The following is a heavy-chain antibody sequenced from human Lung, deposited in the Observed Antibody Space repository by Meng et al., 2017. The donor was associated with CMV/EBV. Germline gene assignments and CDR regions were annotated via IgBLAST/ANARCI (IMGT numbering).Heavy chain of an antibody. CDR3: ARPGTYSSGWYAY. D-gene: IGHD6-19*01. J-gene: IGHJ4*02. V-gene: IGHV5-51*01. Sequence: KVSCXGSGYSFTSYWIGWVRQMPGKGLEWMGIIYPGDSDTRYSPSFQGQVTISADKSISTAYLQWSSLKASDTAMYYCARPGTYSSGWYAYWGQGTLVTFSS. CDR1: GYSFTSYW. CDR2: IYPGDSDT.